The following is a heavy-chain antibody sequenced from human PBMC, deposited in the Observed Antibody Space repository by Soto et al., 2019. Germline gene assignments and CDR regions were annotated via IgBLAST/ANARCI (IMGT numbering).Heavy chain of an antibody. D-gene: IGHD1-26*01. CDR3: ARAPGWELDNWFDP. CDR2: ISSSSSTI. J-gene: IGHJ5*02. V-gene: IGHV3-48*02. Sequence: EVQLVESGGGLVQPGGSLRLSCAASGFTFSSYSMNWVRQAPGKGLEWVSYISSSSSTIYYADSVKGRFTISRDNXXNSLYLQMNSLRDEDTAVYYCARAPGWELDNWFDPWGQGTLVTVSS. CDR1: GFTFSSYS.